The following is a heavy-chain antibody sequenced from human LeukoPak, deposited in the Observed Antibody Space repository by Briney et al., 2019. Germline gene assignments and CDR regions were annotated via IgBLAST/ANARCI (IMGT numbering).Heavy chain of an antibody. D-gene: IGHD3-22*01. CDR3: ARDDNLAKNTMIQGY. J-gene: IGHJ4*02. V-gene: IGHV1-46*01. CDR2: INPSGGST. Sequence: GASVKVSCKASGYTFTSYYMHWVRQAPGQGLEWMGIINPSGGSTSYAQEFQGRVTMTRDTSTSTVYMKLSSLRYEDTAVNYCARDDNLAKNTMIQGYWGQGTLVTVSS. CDR1: GYTFTSYY.